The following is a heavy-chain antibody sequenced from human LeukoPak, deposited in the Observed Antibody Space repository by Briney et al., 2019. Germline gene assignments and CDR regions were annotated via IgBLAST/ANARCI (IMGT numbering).Heavy chain of an antibody. V-gene: IGHV7-4-1*02. CDR1: GYTFTSYA. Sequence: ASVKVSCKASGYTFTSYAMNRVRQAPGQGLEWMGWINTNTGNPTYAQGFTGRFVFSLDTSVSTAYLQISSLKAEDTAVYYCARDQGITMVRGVIIVLRYWGQGTLVTVSS. CDR3: ARDQGITMVRGVIIVLRY. D-gene: IGHD3-10*01. J-gene: IGHJ4*02. CDR2: INTNTGNP.